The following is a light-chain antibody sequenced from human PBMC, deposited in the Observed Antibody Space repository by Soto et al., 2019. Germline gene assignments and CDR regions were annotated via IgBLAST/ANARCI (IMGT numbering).Light chain of an antibody. CDR2: KAS. CDR1: QTISSW. V-gene: IGKV1-5*03. J-gene: IGKJ5*01. CDR3: QQRSNWPHT. Sequence: DIQMTQSPSTLSGSVGDRFTITCRASQTISSWLAWYQQKPGKAPKLLIYKASTLKSGVPSRFSGSGSGTDFTLTISSLEPEDFAVYYCQQRSNWPHTFGQGTRLEIK.